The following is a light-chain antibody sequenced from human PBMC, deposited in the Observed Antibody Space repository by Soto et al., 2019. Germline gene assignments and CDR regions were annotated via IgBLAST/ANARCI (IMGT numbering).Light chain of an antibody. CDR1: QSVSSY. V-gene: IGKV3-11*01. CDR2: DAS. Sequence: EIVLTQSPATLSLSPGERATLSCRASQSVSSYLAWYQQKPGQAPRLLIYDASNRATGIPARFSGSGPGTEFTLTISSLQSEDFAVYYCQQYNNWPRATFGGGTKVDIK. J-gene: IGKJ4*01. CDR3: QQYNNWPRAT.